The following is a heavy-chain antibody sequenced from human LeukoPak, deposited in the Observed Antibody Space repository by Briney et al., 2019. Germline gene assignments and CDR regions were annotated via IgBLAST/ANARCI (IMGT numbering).Heavy chain of an antibody. D-gene: IGHD3-22*01. CDR2: ITGTGGNT. CDR1: GFTFRSYD. J-gene: IGHJ4*02. V-gene: IGHV3-23*01. Sequence: GGSLRLSCAASGFTFRSYDMGWVRQAPGKGLEWVSDITGTGGNTYYADSVKGRFTISRDNSKNTLYLQMNSLRDEDTAVYYRAKVKDTSGSRFDYWGQGTLVTVSS. CDR3: AKVKDTSGSRFDY.